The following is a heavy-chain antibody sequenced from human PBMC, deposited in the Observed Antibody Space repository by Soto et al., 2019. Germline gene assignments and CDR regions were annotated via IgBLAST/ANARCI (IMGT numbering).Heavy chain of an antibody. J-gene: IGHJ5*02. Sequence: SETLSLTCTVSGGSISSYYWSWIRQPPGKGLEWIGYIYYSGSTNYNPSLKSRVTISVDTSKNQFSLKLSSVTAADTAVYYCARGVDTAMVNTYNWFDPWGQGTLVTVSS. D-gene: IGHD5-18*01. CDR3: ARGVDTAMVNTYNWFDP. CDR2: IYYSGST. CDR1: GGSISSYY. V-gene: IGHV4-59*01.